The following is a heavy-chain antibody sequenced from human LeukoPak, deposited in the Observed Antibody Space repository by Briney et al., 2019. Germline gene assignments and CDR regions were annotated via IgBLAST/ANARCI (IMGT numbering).Heavy chain of an antibody. CDR1: GGTITTDY. Sequence: SETLSLTCTVSGGTITTDYWSWIRQPPGKGLEWIGYVYYSGTTNYNPSLKSRVTISVDTSKKQFSLKLSSVTAADTAIYYCARDPKRYVSGNSYPLFFDSRGQGTLVTVSS. J-gene: IGHJ4*02. CDR3: ARDPKRYVSGNSYPLFFDS. D-gene: IGHD3-10*01. CDR2: VYYSGTT. V-gene: IGHV4-59*01.